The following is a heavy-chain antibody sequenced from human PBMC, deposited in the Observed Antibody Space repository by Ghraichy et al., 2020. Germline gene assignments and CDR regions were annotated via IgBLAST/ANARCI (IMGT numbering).Heavy chain of an antibody. Sequence: SETLSLTCAVYGGSFSGYYWSWIRQPPGKGLEWIGEINHSGSTNYNPSLKSRVTISVDTSKNQFSLKLSSVTAADTAVYYCARGLWSSGWSKYFQHWGQGTLVTVSS. CDR1: GGSFSGYY. V-gene: IGHV4-34*01. CDR2: INHSGST. J-gene: IGHJ1*01. D-gene: IGHD6-19*01. CDR3: ARGLWSSGWSKYFQH.